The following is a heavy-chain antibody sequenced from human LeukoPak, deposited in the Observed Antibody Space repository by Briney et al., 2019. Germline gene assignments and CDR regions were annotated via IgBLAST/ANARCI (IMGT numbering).Heavy chain of an antibody. D-gene: IGHD6-13*01. Sequence: ASVKVSCKASGYTFTGYYMHWVRQAPGQGLEWMGRINRNSGGTNYAQEFQGRVTMTRDTSISTAYMELSRLRSDDTAVFYCAREGSWYSADYWGQGTLVTVSS. CDR2: INRNSGGT. V-gene: IGHV1-2*06. CDR1: GYTFTGYY. J-gene: IGHJ4*02. CDR3: AREGSWYSADY.